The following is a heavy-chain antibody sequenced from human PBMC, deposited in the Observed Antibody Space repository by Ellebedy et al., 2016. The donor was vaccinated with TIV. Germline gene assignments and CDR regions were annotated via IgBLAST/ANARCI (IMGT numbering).Heavy chain of an antibody. J-gene: IGHJ6*03. CDR3: ARGRGSSWYGDYYYYYYMDV. V-gene: IGHV4-34*01. CDR2: INHSGST. D-gene: IGHD6-13*01. CDR1: GGSFSGYY. Sequence: GSLRLXXAVYGGSFSGYYWSWIRQPPGKGLEWIGEINHSGSTNYNPSLKSRVTISVDTSKNQFSLKLSSVTAADTAVYYCARGRGSSWYGDYYYYYYMDVWGKGTTVTVSS.